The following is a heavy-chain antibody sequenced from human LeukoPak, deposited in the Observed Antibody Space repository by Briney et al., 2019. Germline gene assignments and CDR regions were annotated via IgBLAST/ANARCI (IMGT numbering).Heavy chain of an antibody. V-gene: IGHV1-2*02. CDR2: INPNSGGT. CDR1: GYTFTGYY. J-gene: IGHJ6*02. Sequence: ASVKVSCKASGYTFTGYYMHWVRQAPGQGLEWMGWINPNSGGTNYAQKFQGRVTMTRDTSISTAYMELSRLRSDDTAVYYCARDGPYYYGSGSHYGMDVWGQGTTVTVSS. CDR3: ARDGPYYYGSGSHYGMDV. D-gene: IGHD3-10*01.